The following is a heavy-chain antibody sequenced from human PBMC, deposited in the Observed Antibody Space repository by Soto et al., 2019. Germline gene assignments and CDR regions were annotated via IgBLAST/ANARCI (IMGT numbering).Heavy chain of an antibody. Sequence: PXESLTISGKGSGYSFTSYWIGLVRQMPGKGLEWMGIIYPYDSDTRYSPSFQGQVTISVDKSISAAYIQWSSLKASDTAMYYCARRTGDYFNYWGQGNLVTVSS. CDR3: ARRTGDYFNY. CDR2: IYPYDSDT. CDR1: GYSFTSYW. V-gene: IGHV5-51*01. D-gene: IGHD7-27*01. J-gene: IGHJ4*02.